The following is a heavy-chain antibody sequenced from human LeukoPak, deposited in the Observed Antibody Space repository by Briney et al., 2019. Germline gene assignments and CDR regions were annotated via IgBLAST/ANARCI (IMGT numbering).Heavy chain of an antibody. J-gene: IGHJ4*02. V-gene: IGHV4-39*01. CDR3: ARHRYYYDSPLDY. CDR2: IYYSGST. CDR1: GGPISSSSYY. Sequence: PSETLSLTCTVSGGPISSSSYYWGWIRQPPGKGLEWIGSIYYSGSTYYNPSLKSRVTISVGTSKNQFSLKLSSVTAADTAVYYCARHRYYYDSPLDYWGQGTLVTVSS. D-gene: IGHD3-22*01.